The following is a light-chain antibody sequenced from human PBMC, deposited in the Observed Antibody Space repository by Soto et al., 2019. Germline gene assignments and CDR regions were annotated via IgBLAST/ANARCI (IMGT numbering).Light chain of an antibody. V-gene: IGKV3-15*01. CDR3: QQYDNWPPEYT. CDR1: QSIRTK. CDR2: DVS. J-gene: IGKJ2*01. Sequence: EIVLTQSPDTLSVSPGESATLSCRASQSIRTKLAWYQHRPGQAPRLLIYDVSNRATGIPARFSGGGSGAEFTLTISSLQSEDCAIYYCQQYDNWPPEYTFGQGTKVEIK.